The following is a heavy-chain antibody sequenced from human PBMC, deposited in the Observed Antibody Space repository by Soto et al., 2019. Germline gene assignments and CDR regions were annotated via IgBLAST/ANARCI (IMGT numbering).Heavy chain of an antibody. V-gene: IGHV4-39*01. Sequence: PSETLSLTCTVSGGPISSSRYYGGWILHPPGKGLEWIGSLYYSVTTYYDPSLKSRVTISGDASKNQFSLKLTSVTAADTAVYYCARGAYCSRDCYSHYFDPWGQGILVTVSS. CDR1: GGPISSSRYY. D-gene: IGHD2-21*02. CDR2: LYYSVTT. CDR3: ARGAYCSRDCYSHYFDP. J-gene: IGHJ4*02.